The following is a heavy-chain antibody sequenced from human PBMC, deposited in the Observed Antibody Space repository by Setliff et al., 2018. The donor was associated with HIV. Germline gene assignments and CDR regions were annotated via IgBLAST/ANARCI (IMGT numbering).Heavy chain of an antibody. CDR3: ARDFGGRWTFDY. D-gene: IGHD3-10*01. J-gene: IGHJ4*02. Sequence: ASVKVSCKASGYTFTSCDINWVRQATGQGPEWMGWINPISDNTGYAQRFRGRVTMTRNTSTTTVYMELSSLTSEDTAIYYCARDFGGRWTFDYWGRGTLVTVSS. CDR1: GYTFTSCD. CDR2: INPISDNT. V-gene: IGHV1-8*01.